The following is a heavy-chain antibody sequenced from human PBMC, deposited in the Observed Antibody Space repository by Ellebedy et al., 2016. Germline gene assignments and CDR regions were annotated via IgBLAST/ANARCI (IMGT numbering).Heavy chain of an antibody. J-gene: IGHJ4*02. CDR2: IYYSGST. Sequence: GSLRLXXTVSGGSISSSSYYWGWIRQPPGKGLEWIGSIYYSGSTYYNPSLKSRVTISVDTSKNQFSLKLSSVTAADTAVYYCANYFGDWGQGTLVTVSS. V-gene: IGHV4-39*01. D-gene: IGHD2-21*01. CDR1: GGSISSSSYY. CDR3: ANYFGD.